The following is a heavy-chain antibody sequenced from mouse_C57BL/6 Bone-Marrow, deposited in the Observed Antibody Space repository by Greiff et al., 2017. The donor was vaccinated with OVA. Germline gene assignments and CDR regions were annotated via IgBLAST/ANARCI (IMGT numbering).Heavy chain of an antibody. Sequence: QVQLKESGAELVKPGASVKISCKASGYAFSSYWMNWVKQRPGKGLEWIGQIYPGDGDTNYNGKFKGKATLTADKSSSTAYMQLSSLTSEDSAVYFCARLLITTVGDYWGQGTTLTVSS. CDR1: GYAFSSYW. J-gene: IGHJ2*01. V-gene: IGHV1-80*01. CDR2: IYPGDGDT. CDR3: ARLLITTVGDY. D-gene: IGHD1-1*01.